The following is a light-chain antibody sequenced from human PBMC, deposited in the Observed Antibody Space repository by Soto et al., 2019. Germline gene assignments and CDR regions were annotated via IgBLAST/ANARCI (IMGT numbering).Light chain of an antibody. CDR1: QSVSIY. CDR2: DIS. V-gene: IGKV3-11*01. Sequence: EIVLTQSPATLSLSPGERATLSCRASQSVSIYLAWYQQRPGQTPRLLIYDISTRAAGIPARFSGSVFRTDYTLTISNLEPEDSAVYYCQQLFAWPNSFGGGTKGQI. CDR3: QQLFAWPNS. J-gene: IGKJ4*01.